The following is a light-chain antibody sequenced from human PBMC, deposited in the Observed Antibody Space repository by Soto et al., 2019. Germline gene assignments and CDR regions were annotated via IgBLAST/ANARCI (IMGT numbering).Light chain of an antibody. J-gene: IGKJ2*01. V-gene: IGKV1-6*01. CDR3: LQDSHYPYT. Sequence: AIQMTQSPSSLSASVGDRVTITCRASQGIGNDLGWYQHKPGKAPKLLIYDASTLQSGVPSRFSGSASGTDFTLIISSLQPEDFESYSCLQDSHYPYTFGQGTKVDIK. CDR2: DAS. CDR1: QGIGND.